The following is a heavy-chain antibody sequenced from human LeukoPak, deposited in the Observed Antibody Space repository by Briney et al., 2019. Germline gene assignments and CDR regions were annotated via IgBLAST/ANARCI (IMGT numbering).Heavy chain of an antibody. CDR2: IYYSGST. Sequence: PSETLSLTCTVSGGSISSHYWSWIRQPPGKGLEWIGYIYYSGSTNYSPSLKSRVTILQDTSKNQFSLKLSSVTAADTAVYYCARGSGWFDPWGQGTLVTVSS. CDR1: GGSISSHY. J-gene: IGHJ5*02. V-gene: IGHV4-59*11. CDR3: ARGSGWFDP.